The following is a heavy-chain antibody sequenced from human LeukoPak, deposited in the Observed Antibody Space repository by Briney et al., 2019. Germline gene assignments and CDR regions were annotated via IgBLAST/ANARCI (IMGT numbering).Heavy chain of an antibody. CDR2: ISAYNGNT. D-gene: IGHD3-3*01. CDR3: ARDLLDYDFWSGYPFDY. CDR1: GYTFTSYG. V-gene: IGHV1-18*01. Sequence: ASVKVSCTASGYTFTSYGISWVRQAPGQGLEWMGWISAYNGNTNYAQKLQGRVTMTTDTSTSTAYMELRSLRSDDTAVYYCARDLLDYDFWSGYPFDYWGQGTLVTVSS. J-gene: IGHJ4*02.